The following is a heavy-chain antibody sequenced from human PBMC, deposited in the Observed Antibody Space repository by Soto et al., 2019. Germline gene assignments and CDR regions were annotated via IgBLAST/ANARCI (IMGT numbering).Heavy chain of an antibody. J-gene: IGHJ4*02. D-gene: IGHD1-26*01. CDR1: GYTFSSYG. CDR3: ARSPPQWGLPSAYYFDS. CDR2: ISAHNGNT. V-gene: IGHV1-18*01. Sequence: LVQSGAEVKKPGASVTVSCKPSGYTFSSYGITWVRQAPGQGLEWLGWISAHNGNTNYAQKLQDRVTMTTDASTSTAYMELTRLRSDDTAVYYCARSPPQWGLPSAYYFDSWGQGALVTVSS.